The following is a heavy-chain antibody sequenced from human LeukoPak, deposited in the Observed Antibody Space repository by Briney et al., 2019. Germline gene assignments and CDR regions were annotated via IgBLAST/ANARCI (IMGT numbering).Heavy chain of an antibody. D-gene: IGHD3-22*01. Sequence: PSQTLSLTCTVSGGSISSGGYYWSWIRQHPGKGLEWIGYIYYSGSTYYNPSLKSRLTMSVDTSKNHFSLRLSSVTAADTAVYYCARAVFTMIVVVPYFDYWGQGTLVTVSS. CDR3: ARAVFTMIVVVPYFDY. CDR1: GGSISSGGYY. CDR2: IYYSGST. V-gene: IGHV4-31*03. J-gene: IGHJ4*02.